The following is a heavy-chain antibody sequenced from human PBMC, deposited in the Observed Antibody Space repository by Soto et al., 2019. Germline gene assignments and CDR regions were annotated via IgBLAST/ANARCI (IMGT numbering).Heavy chain of an antibody. CDR2: MNPNSGNT. CDR3: ARTLYGDNVDY. V-gene: IGHV1-8*01. J-gene: IGHJ4*02. D-gene: IGHD4-17*01. Sequence: QVQLVQSGAEVKKPGASVKVSCKASGYTFTSYDINWVRQATGQGLEWMGWMNPNSGNTGYAQKFQGNXTXTXXTSRSTAYMELSSLRSADTAVYYCARTLYGDNVDYWGQGTLVTVSS. CDR1: GYTFTSYD.